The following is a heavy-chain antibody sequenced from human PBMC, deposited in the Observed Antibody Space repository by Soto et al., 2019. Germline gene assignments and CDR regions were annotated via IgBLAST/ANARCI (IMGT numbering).Heavy chain of an antibody. CDR3: ARDLWGYCGVACYPLDV. V-gene: IGHV4-59*01. D-gene: IGHD2-21*02. J-gene: IGHJ6*02. CDR1: GASISRYY. Sequence: QVRLQESGPGLVKPSETLSLTCTVSGASISRYYWSWIRQSPGKGLEWIGYLYNTGSTIYNPSLQSRVTISVDTSKNQFSLKMNSVTAADTAVYYCARDLWGYCGVACYPLDVWGQGTTVTVSS. CDR2: LYNTGST.